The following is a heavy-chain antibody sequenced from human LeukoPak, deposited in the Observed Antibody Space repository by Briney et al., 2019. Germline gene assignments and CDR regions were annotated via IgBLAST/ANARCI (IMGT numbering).Heavy chain of an antibody. V-gene: IGHV3-23*01. D-gene: IGHD5-18*01. CDR3: AKGGYSYGYAFDY. J-gene: IGHJ4*02. CDR2: ISGSGGST. Sequence: PGXSLRLACAASGFTFSSYAMSWVRQAPGKGLEWVSAISGSGGSTYYGDSVKGRFTISRENSKNRVYLQMNSLRAEDTAVYYCAKGGYSYGYAFDYWGQGTLVTVSS. CDR1: GFTFSSYA.